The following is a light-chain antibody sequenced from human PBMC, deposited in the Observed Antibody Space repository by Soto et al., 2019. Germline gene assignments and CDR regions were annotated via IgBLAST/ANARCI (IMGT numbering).Light chain of an antibody. J-gene: IGKJ2*01. Sequence: EIVLTQSPATLSLSPGERATLSCRASQSVSSYLAWYQQKPGQAPRLLIYDASNRATGIPARFSGSGSGTDFTLTHRSLEAEDFAVYYLQQRSKWPPYTFGQGTKLEIK. CDR1: QSVSSY. V-gene: IGKV3-11*01. CDR2: DAS. CDR3: QQRSKWPPYT.